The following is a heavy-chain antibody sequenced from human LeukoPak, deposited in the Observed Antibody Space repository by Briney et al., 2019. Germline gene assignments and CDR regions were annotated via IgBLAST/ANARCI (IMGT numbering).Heavy chain of an antibody. D-gene: IGHD3-22*01. V-gene: IGHV4-59*01. Sequence: TSETLSLTCTVSGGSISSYYWSWIRQPPGKGLEWLGYIYYSGSTNYNPSLKSRVTISVDTSKNQFSLKLSSVTAADTAVYYCAREGWYYYDSSGENAFDIWGQGKMVTVSS. CDR1: GGSISSYY. J-gene: IGHJ3*02. CDR2: IYYSGST. CDR3: AREGWYYYDSSGENAFDI.